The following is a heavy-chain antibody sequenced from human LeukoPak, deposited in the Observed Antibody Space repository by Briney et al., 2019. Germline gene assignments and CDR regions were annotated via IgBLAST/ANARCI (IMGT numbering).Heavy chain of an antibody. Sequence: GGSLRLSCAASGFTFSSYGMHWVRQAPGRGLEWVSSISPTSHAIFDAASVKDRFTIFRDNTKNSLFLQMNSLRAEDTAVYYCARGLAGAVNGMDVWGQGTTVTVSS. CDR2: ISPTSHAI. V-gene: IGHV3-21*01. D-gene: IGHD6-19*01. CDR1: GFTFSSYG. J-gene: IGHJ6*02. CDR3: ARGLAGAVNGMDV.